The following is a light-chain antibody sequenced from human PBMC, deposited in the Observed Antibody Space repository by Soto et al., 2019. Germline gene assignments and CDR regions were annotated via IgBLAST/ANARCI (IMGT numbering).Light chain of an antibody. CDR2: DVS. J-gene: IGLJ2*01. CDR3: GSYTSSSSYVV. CDR1: SSDVGGYNY. Sequence: QSALTQPASVSGSPGQSITISCTGTSSDVGGYNYVSWYQQHPGKAPKLMIYDVSNRPSGVSNRFSASKSGNTASLTISGLQAEDEADYYCGSYTSSSSYVVFGGGTKLTVL. V-gene: IGLV2-14*01.